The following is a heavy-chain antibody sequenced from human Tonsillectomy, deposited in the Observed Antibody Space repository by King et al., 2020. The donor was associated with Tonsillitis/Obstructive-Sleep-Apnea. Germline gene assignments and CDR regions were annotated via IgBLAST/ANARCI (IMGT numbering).Heavy chain of an antibody. Sequence: LQLQESGPGLVKPSETLSLTCTVSGGSVSSSSYYWGWIRQPPGKGLEWIGSIYYSGSTYCNPSLKSRVTISVDTSKNQFSLKLSSVTAADTAVYYCARLIAAAGEFDYWGQGTLVTGSS. CDR1: GGSVSSSSYY. D-gene: IGHD6-13*01. CDR2: IYYSGST. J-gene: IGHJ4*02. CDR3: ARLIAAAGEFDY. V-gene: IGHV4-39*01.